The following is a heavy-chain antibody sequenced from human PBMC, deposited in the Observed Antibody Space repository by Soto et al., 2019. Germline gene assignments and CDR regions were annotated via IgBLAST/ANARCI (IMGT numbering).Heavy chain of an antibody. Sequence: GESLKISWDSSGYSFTIYCIGLVLQIPGKGLEWMGIIYPGDSDTRYSPSFQGQVTISADKSISTAYLQWSSLKASDTAMYYCARKGELRFLEWLPSDWGQGTLVTVSS. CDR3: ARKGELRFLEWLPSD. CDR1: GYSFTIYC. J-gene: IGHJ4*02. V-gene: IGHV5-51*01. CDR2: IYPGDSDT. D-gene: IGHD3-3*01.